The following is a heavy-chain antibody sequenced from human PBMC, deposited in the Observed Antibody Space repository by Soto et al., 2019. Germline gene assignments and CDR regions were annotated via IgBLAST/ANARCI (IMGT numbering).Heavy chain of an antibody. CDR2: IYSGGST. CDR3: ARYYYDSSGYFDY. CDR1: GFTVSSNY. J-gene: IGHJ4*02. Sequence: EVPLVESGGGLVQPGGSLRLSCAASGFTVSSNYMSWVRQAPGKGLEWVSVIYSGGSTYYADSVKGRFTISRDNSKNTLYLHMNSLRAEDTAVYYCARYYYDSSGYFDYWGQGTLVTVSS. D-gene: IGHD3-22*01. V-gene: IGHV3-66*01.